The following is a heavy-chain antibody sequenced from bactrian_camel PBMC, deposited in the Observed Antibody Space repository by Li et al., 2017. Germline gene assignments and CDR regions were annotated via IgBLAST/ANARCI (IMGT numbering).Heavy chain of an antibody. D-gene: IGHD1*01. J-gene: IGHJ4*01. Sequence: QLVESGGGLVQPGGSLRLSCAASGLTFSNYYMSWVRQAPGKGLEWVATIYTGGGGPYYADSMKDRFTISKDNAKNTLCLQITNLKPEDTAMYYCAGDQSKYWYVYWGQGTQVTVS. CDR2: IYTGGGGP. CDR3: AGDQSKYWYVY. CDR1: GLTFSNYY. V-gene: IGHV3S28*01.